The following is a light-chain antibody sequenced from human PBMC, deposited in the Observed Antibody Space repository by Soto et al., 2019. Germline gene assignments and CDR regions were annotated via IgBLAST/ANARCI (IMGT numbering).Light chain of an antibody. CDR1: QSVRNW. Sequence: IQMTQSPSTLMASVGDRVTITCRASQSVRNWLAWYQQKPGKAPKLLIYAASTLQSGVPSRFSGSGSGTDFTLTISCLQSEDFATYYCQQYYSYPITFGQGTRLEIK. CDR3: QQYYSYPIT. V-gene: IGKV1-8*01. J-gene: IGKJ5*01. CDR2: AAS.